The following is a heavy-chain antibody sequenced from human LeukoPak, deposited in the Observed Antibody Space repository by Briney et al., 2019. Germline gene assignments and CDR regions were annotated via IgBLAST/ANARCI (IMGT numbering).Heavy chain of an antibody. D-gene: IGHD7-27*01. Sequence: SETLSLTCAVSGDSISGTYWWTWVRQSPGKGLEWIGEIYHSGNTNYNPSLKSRVTLSLDKSESQFSLKLDSLTAADTAIYYCVRSNWGVDRAMDSWGQGTLVAVSS. CDR1: GDSISGTYW. CDR2: IYHSGNT. CDR3: VRSNWGVDRAMDS. J-gene: IGHJ4*02. V-gene: IGHV4-4*02.